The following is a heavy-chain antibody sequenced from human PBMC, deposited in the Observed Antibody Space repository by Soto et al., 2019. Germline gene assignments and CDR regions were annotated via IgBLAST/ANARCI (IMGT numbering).Heavy chain of an antibody. V-gene: IGHV3-13*05. CDR3: ARAYTGRLPRRADYYYALDV. D-gene: IGHD2-15*01. Sequence: GVSLRLSCTASGFSFSDYDMHRVRHAPGKGLEWVSTIGAARDPYYTGSVKHRFTISRENARTSMFLQMNSVTVGDTAVYYCARAYTGRLPRRADYYYALDVWGQGIMVTVSS. J-gene: IGHJ6*02. CDR2: IGAARDP. CDR1: GFSFSDYD.